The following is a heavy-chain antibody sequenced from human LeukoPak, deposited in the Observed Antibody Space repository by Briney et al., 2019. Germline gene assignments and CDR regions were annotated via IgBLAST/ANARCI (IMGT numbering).Heavy chain of an antibody. CDR3: ARKPDYYGADY. D-gene: IGHD3-10*01. Sequence: GGSLRLSCAASGFTFSSHWMHWVRQAPGKGLVWVSRIKGDGRSTSYADSVKGRFTISRDNAKSTLYLQMNSLKAEDTAVYYCARKPDYYGADYWGQETLVTVSS. V-gene: IGHV3-74*01. CDR1: GFTFSSHW. CDR2: IKGDGRST. J-gene: IGHJ4*02.